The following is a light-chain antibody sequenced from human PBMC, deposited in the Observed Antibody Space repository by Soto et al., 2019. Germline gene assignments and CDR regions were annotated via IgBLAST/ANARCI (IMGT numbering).Light chain of an antibody. CDR3: QQSYSVPYT. V-gene: IGKV1-33*01. CDR2: EAS. J-gene: IGKJ2*01. Sequence: DIQMTQSPSSLSTSVGERVTITCQASQDISNSLNWYQQKPGKAPNLLIYEASKLQTGVPSRFSGGGSGTHFTFTISNLQPEDIATYYCQQSYSVPYTFGQGTKVDI. CDR1: QDISNS.